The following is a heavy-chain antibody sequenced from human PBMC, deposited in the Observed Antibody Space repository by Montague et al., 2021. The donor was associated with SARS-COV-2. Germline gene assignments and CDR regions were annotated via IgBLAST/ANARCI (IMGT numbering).Heavy chain of an antibody. Sequence: SETLSLTCSRPVGWITSAYRNCTRLHSSNQPESFAYIYYKKSTNYNPSLKSRVTISVDTSKNQFSLKLSSVTAAETAVYYCARHALGYFDWLNDGYFDYWGQGTLVTVSA. D-gene: IGHD3-9*01. CDR1: VGWITSAY. CDR2: IYYKKST. J-gene: IGHJ4*02. V-gene: IGHV4-59*08. CDR3: ARHALGYFDWLNDGYFDY.